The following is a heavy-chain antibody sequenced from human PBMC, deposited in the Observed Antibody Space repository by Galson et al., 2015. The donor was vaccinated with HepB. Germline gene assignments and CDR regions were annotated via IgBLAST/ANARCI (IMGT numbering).Heavy chain of an antibody. V-gene: IGHV5-51*01. CDR1: EYSFGSYW. D-gene: IGHD5-24*01. J-gene: IGHJ6*02. Sequence: KVSCKGFEYSFGSYWVAWVRQRPGRGLEWMGSIYPDISGDTMKYSPSFQGQVTMSADNSISTVYLHWSNLKPSDSAIYYCARLGDGYNSRVDYFYHAMDVWGQGTTVVVAS. CDR2: IYPDISGD. CDR3: ARLGDGYNSRVDYFYHAMDV.